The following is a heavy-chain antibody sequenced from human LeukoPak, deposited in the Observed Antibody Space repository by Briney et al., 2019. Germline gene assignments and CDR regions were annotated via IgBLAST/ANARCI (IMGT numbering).Heavy chain of an antibody. CDR1: GFRFSSYW. CDR2: IKHDGSDA. D-gene: IGHD3-16*01. CDR3: VKGGWVLILDH. V-gene: IGHV3-7*01. Sequence: GGSLRLSCAAAGFRFSSYWMSWVRQTPGKGLEWVANIKHDGSDAYYADSVSGRLTVSRDNAKNSLYLQMNSLRAEDTAVYYCVKGGWVLILDHWGQGALVTVSP. J-gene: IGHJ4*02.